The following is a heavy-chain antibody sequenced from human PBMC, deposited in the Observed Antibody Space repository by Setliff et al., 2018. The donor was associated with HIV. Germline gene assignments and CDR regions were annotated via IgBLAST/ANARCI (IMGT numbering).Heavy chain of an antibody. D-gene: IGHD2-2*01. CDR2: ITHSGSP. Sequence: PSETLSLTCTVSGYSISSGYYWSWFRQPPGKGLEFFGTITHSGSPYYTPSFKSRITISVDTSRNQFSLRLTSVAAADTAIFYCARHSGGDQLLREFDYWGQGTLVTVSS. CDR1: GYSISSGYY. CDR3: ARHSGGDQLLREFDY. J-gene: IGHJ4*02. V-gene: IGHV4-38-2*02.